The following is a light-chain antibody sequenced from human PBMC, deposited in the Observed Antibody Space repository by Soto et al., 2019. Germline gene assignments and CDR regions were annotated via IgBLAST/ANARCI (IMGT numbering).Light chain of an antibody. V-gene: IGKV1-5*03. CDR1: QSIVSW. J-gene: IGKJ1*01. CDR2: TSS. Sequence: DIQLTQSPSTLSASVGDKVTVTCRASQSIVSWLAWYQQKPGKAPNLLIYTSSTVESGVQSRFSGSGSGTEFTLNISSLQTDDFATYYCQHYNSYSEAFGQGTKVDIK. CDR3: QHYNSYSEA.